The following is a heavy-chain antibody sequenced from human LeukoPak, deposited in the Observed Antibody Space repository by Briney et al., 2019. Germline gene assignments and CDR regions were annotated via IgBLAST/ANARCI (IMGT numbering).Heavy chain of an antibody. Sequence: GGSLRLSCAASGFTFSSYAMHWVRQAPGKGLEYVSAISSNGGSTYYANSVKGRSTISRDNSKNTLYLQMGSLRAEDMAVYYCARDLRNYGGTSIPWWYFDLWGRGTLVTVSS. CDR2: ISSNGGST. D-gene: IGHD4-23*01. CDR3: ARDLRNYGGTSIPWWYFDL. J-gene: IGHJ2*01. V-gene: IGHV3-64*01. CDR1: GFTFSSYA.